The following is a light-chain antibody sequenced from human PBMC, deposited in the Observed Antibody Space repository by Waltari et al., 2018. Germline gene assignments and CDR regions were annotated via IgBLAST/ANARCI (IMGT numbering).Light chain of an antibody. Sequence: DIQMTQSPSSLSASVGDRVTITCRASQSISINLNWYQQKPGKAPKLLIYAASSLQSGVPSRFSGSGSGTDFTLTISSLQPEDFATYYCQQSNSTPLTFGGGTKVEIK. J-gene: IGKJ4*01. CDR3: QQSNSTPLT. CDR1: QSISIN. CDR2: AAS. V-gene: IGKV1-39*01.